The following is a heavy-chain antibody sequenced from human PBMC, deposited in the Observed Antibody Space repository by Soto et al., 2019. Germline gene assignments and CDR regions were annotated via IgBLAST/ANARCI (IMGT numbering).Heavy chain of an antibody. CDR1: GGSISSYY. D-gene: IGHD5-12*01. CDR2: IYYSGNS. CDR3: VRDLEDGYNLGWFDP. V-gene: IGHV4-59*01. Sequence: SETLSLTCTVSGGSISSYYWSWIRQPPGKGLEWIGYIYYSGNSNYNPSLKSRVTMSVDTSKNQFSLKLSSVTAADTAMYYCVRDLEDGYNLGWFDPWGQGTLVTVSS. J-gene: IGHJ5*02.